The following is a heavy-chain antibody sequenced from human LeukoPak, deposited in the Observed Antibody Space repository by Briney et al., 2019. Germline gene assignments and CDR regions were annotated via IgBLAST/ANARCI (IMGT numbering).Heavy chain of an antibody. J-gene: IGHJ4*02. CDR1: GFTFSSYS. V-gene: IGHV3-21*01. CDR3: ERATGYDATFDY. CDR2: ISSSSNYI. Sequence: GGSLRLSCAASGFTFSSYSMNWVRQAPGKGLEWVSSISSSSNYIYYADSMKGRFTISRDNAKNSLYLQMNSLRAEDTAVYFCERATGYDATFDYWGQGTLVTVSS. D-gene: IGHD6-13*01.